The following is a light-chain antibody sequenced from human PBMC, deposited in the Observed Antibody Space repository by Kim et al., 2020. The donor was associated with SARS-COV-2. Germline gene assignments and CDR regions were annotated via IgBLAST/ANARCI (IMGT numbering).Light chain of an antibody. CDR1: QSVSSSY. Sequence: PGESATLSCRASQSVSSSYLAWYQQNPGQAPRLLIYGASSRATGIPDRFSGSGSGTDFTLTISRLEPEDFAVYYCQQYGSSPPWTFGQGTKVEIK. V-gene: IGKV3-20*01. CDR3: QQYGSSPPWT. CDR2: GAS. J-gene: IGKJ1*01.